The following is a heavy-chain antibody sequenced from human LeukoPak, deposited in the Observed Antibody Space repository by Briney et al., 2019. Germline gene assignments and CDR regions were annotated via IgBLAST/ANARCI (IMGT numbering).Heavy chain of an antibody. CDR2: ISYDGSNK. V-gene: IGHV3-30*14. J-gene: IGHJ4*02. CDR1: GFTFSSYA. D-gene: IGHD2-2*01. CDR3: ARWYCSTNSCYYDY. Sequence: GGSLRLSCAASGFTFSSYAMHWVRQAPGKGLEWVAVISYDGSNKYYADSVRGRFTISRDNSKNTLFLQMNSLRVEDTALYYCARWYCSTNSCYYDYWGQGTLVTVSS.